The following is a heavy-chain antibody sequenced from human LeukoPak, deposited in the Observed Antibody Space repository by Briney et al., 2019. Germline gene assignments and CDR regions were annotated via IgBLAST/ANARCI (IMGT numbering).Heavy chain of an antibody. Sequence: ASVKVSCKASGGTFSSYAISWVRQAPGQGLEWMGWINTNTGNPTYAQGFTGRFVFSLDTSVSTAYLQISSLKAEDTAVYYCAREWELGGYNWFDPWGQGTLVTVSS. V-gene: IGHV7-4-1*02. CDR1: GGTFSSYA. CDR2: INTNTGNP. D-gene: IGHD1-26*01. J-gene: IGHJ5*02. CDR3: AREWELGGYNWFDP.